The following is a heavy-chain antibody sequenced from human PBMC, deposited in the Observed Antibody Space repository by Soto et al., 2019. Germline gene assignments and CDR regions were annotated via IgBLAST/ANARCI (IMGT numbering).Heavy chain of an antibody. CDR2: IYWDDDK. D-gene: IGHD2-15*01. V-gene: IGHV2-5*02. Sequence: SGPTLVNPTQTLTLTCTFSGFSLSTSGVGVGWIRQPPGKALEWLALIYWDDDKRYSPSLKSRLTITKDTSKNQVVLTMTNMDPVDTATYYCAHRRGVVVAATHWFDPWGQGTLVTVSS. J-gene: IGHJ5*02. CDR1: GFSLSTSGVG. CDR3: AHRRGVVVAATHWFDP.